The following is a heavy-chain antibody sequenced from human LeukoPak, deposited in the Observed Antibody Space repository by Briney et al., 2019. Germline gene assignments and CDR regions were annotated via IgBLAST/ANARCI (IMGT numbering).Heavy chain of an antibody. Sequence: GGSLRLSCAASGFTFSSYSMNRVRQVPGKRLEWVSSISSGSTYVYYADSVQGRFTISRDNAQSSMYLQMNSLRAEDTAVYYCGRVGGRSKAAKGDAFDIWGQGTMVVVSS. J-gene: IGHJ3*02. CDR3: GRVGGRSKAAKGDAFDI. CDR1: GFTFSSYS. CDR2: ISSGSTYV. V-gene: IGHV3-21*01. D-gene: IGHD6-6*01.